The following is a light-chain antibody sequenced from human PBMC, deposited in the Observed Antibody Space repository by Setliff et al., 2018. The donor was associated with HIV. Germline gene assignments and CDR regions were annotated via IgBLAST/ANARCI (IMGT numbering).Light chain of an antibody. CDR3: SSYTSSSTLEGV. CDR1: SSDVGGYNY. Sequence: QSVLTQPASVSGSPGQSITNSCTGTSSDVGGYNYVSWFQQHPGKAPKLMIYDVSNRPSGVSNRFSGSKSGNTASLTISGLQAEDEADYYCSSYTSSSTLEGVFGTGTKVTVL. J-gene: IGLJ1*01. CDR2: DVS. V-gene: IGLV2-14*03.